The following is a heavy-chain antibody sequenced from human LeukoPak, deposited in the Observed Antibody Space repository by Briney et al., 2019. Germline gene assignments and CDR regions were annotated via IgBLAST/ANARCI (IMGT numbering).Heavy chain of an antibody. CDR1: GFPFSTYD. V-gene: IGHV3-30*18. CDR3: AKGLGTGSVLARPLHY. D-gene: IGHD3-10*01. Sequence: GRSLRLSCAASGFPFSTYDMHWVRRAPDKGLQWVAVISSGGYRTDYPDSVRGRFTISRDNFKNTVDLQMISVTAEDTAMYFCAKGLGTGSVLARPLHYWGQGTLVTVSS. J-gene: IGHJ4*02. CDR2: ISSGGYRT.